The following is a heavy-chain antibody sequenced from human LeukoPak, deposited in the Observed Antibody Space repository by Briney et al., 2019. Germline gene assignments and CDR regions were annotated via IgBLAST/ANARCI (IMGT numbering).Heavy chain of an antibody. CDR2: INPSGDSP. J-gene: IGHJ5*02. D-gene: IGHD6-13*01. CDR3: AKLAASETGEGS. CDR1: GFTFTSNH. Sequence: ASVKVSCKASGFTFTSNHIHCVRQAPGQGLEWMGVINPSGDSPSYAQKFQGRVTMTRDTSTSTVYMELSSLRSEDTAIYYCAKLAASETGEGSWGQGTLVTVSS. V-gene: IGHV1-46*01.